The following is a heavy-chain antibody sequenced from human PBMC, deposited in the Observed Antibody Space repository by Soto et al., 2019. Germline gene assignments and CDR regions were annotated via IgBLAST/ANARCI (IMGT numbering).Heavy chain of an antibody. D-gene: IGHD2-2*01. CDR2: ISYDGSDK. V-gene: IGHV3-30*18. J-gene: IGHJ4*02. Sequence: LRLSCAASGFTFNTFGMHWVRQAPGKGLEWVAVISYDGSDKYYSDSVRGRFTISRDNSMNTLYLQMNSLRTEDTAVYYCAKSPNFYCSSYHCYKYYFDYWGQGTLVTVSS. CDR3: AKSPNFYCSSYHCYKYYFDY. CDR1: GFTFNTFG.